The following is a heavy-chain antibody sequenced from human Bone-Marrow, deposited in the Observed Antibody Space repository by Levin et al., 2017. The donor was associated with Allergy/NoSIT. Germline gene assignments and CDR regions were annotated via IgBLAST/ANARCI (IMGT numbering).Heavy chain of an antibody. CDR1: GLSFRTVW. V-gene: IGHV3-15*01. CDR2: IKSKNFGGTT. J-gene: IGHJ4*02. CDR3: ATDVERYNDGDFDY. Sequence: GGSLRLSCAASGLSFRTVWMSWVRQSPGRGLEWVARIKSKNFGGTTDYAAPVKGRFTVSRDDSKNTLYLQMNGLKVEDTAVYFCATDVERYNDGDFDYWGQGTLVAVSS. D-gene: IGHD5-18*01.